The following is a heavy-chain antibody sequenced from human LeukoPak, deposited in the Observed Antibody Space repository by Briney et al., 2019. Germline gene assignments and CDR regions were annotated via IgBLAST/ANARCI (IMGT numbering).Heavy chain of an antibody. CDR1: GYICTSYD. D-gene: IGHD7-27*01. Sequence: ASEKVSCKASGYICTSYDFNWVRQAAGQRPEWMGWMSPNSGDTGYAQKFQDRVTMTRNTSISTAYMELSSLRSDDTAVYYCARGPPNWGYDYWGPGTLVTVSS. CDR2: MSPNSGDT. CDR3: ARGPPNWGYDY. J-gene: IGHJ4*02. V-gene: IGHV1-8*01.